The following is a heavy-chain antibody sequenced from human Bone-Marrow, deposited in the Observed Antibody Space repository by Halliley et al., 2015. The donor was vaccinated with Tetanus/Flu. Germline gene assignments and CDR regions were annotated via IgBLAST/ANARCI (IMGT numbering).Heavy chain of an antibody. V-gene: IGHV4-59*01. D-gene: IGHD3-22*01. J-gene: IGHJ3*02. CDR3: VRGYFDSSGYSNAFDI. CDR1: GGSISSSY. CDR2: IHYTGST. Sequence: TLSLTCAVSGGSISSSYWSWIRQPPGKGLDWIGYIHYTGSTNYNPSLKSRVTISVDTSKNQFSLKLSSVTAADTAVYYCVRGYFDSSGYSNAFDIWGQGTMDTVSS.